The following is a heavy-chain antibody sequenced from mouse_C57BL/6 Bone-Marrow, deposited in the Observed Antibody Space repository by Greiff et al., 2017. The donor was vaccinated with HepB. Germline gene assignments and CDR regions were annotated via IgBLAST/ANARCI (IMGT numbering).Heavy chain of an antibody. CDR3: ARSLFIPDY. J-gene: IGHJ2*01. Sequence: DVMLVESGGGLVQPGGSLSLSCAASGFTFTDYYMSWVRQPPGKALEWLGFIRNKANGYTTEYSASVKGRFTISRDNSQSILYLQMNALRAEDSATYYCARSLFIPDYWGQGTTLTVSS. V-gene: IGHV7-3*01. CDR2: IRNKANGYTT. CDR1: GFTFTDYY. D-gene: IGHD1-1*01.